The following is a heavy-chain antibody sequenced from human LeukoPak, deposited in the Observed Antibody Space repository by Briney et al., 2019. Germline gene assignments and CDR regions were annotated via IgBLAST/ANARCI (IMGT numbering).Heavy chain of an antibody. CDR3: ASSAGVRLFDY. D-gene: IGHD1-1*01. CDR1: VLTLTSNY. CDR2: IYSGGSA. J-gene: IGHJ4*02. Sequence: GGSLRLSCAASVLTLTSNYMSWVPQAPGQGLECVSVIYSGGSAYYADAVKGRFTISRDNSQNTLYLQMSSLRVEDRAVYYCASSAGVRLFDYWGQGTLVTVSS. V-gene: IGHV3-53*01.